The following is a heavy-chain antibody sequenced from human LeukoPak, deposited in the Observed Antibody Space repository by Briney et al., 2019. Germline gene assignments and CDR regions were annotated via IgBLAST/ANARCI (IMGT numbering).Heavy chain of an antibody. V-gene: IGHV3-23*01. J-gene: IGHJ6*02. D-gene: IGHD3-10*01. CDR1: GFTFSSYA. CDR2: ISGSGGST. Sequence: PGGSLRLSCAASGFTFSSYAMSWVRQAPGKGLEWVSAISGSGGSTYYADSVKGRFTISRDNSKNTLYLQMNSLRAEDTAVYYCAKGDGSGEYYYYYYGMDVWGQGTTVTVSS. CDR3: AKGDGSGEYYYYYYGMDV.